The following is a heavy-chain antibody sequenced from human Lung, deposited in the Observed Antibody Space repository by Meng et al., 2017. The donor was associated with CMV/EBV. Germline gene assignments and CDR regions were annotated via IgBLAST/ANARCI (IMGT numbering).Heavy chain of an antibody. CDR2: IKQDGSEK. Sequence: GESLKTSCVASGFTFNTYWMSWVRQPPGKGLEWVANIKQDGSEKYYVGSVKGRFTISRDNAKNSLYLQMNSLRAEDTAVYYCARDPRVKSYVVVPAASDYWGQGTMVTVSS. D-gene: IGHD2-2*01. CDR1: GFTFNTYW. V-gene: IGHV3-7*01. J-gene: IGHJ4*02. CDR3: ARDPRVKSYVVVPAASDY.